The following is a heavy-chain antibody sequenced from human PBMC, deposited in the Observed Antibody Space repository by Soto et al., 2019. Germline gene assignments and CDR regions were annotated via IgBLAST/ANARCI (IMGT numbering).Heavy chain of an antibody. CDR3: ARMAYSSGLYYFDY. Sequence: QVQLVESGGGLVKPGGSLRLSCAASGFTFSDYSMNWIRQAPGKGLEWVSYISSSNSTIYYADSVKGRFTISRDNAKNSLYLQMNNLRAEETAVYYCARMAYSSGLYYFDYWGQGTLLTVSS. CDR1: GFTFSDYS. V-gene: IGHV3-11*01. J-gene: IGHJ4*02. D-gene: IGHD6-19*01. CDR2: ISSSNSTI.